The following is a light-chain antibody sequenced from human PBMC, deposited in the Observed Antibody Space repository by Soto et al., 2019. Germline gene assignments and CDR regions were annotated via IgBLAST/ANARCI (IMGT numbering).Light chain of an antibody. Sequence: QSALTQPPSASGSPGQSVTISCTGTNSDVGGYNYVSWYQQHPGKAPKLMIYEVTKRPSGVPDRFSGSKSGNTASLTVSGLQAEDEANYYCSSYAGSNKEVFGGGTKLTVL. J-gene: IGLJ2*01. CDR3: SSYAGSNKEV. CDR1: NSDVGGYNY. CDR2: EVT. V-gene: IGLV2-8*01.